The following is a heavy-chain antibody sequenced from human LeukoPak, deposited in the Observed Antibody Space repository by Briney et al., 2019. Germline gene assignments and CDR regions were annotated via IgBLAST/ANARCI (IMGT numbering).Heavy chain of an antibody. Sequence: KSGGSLRLSCAASGFTFSSYAMSWVRQAPGKGLEWVSAISGSGGSTYYADSVKGRFTISRDNSKNTLYLQMSSLRAEDTAVYYCAKARMDYYDSSGYYKAGNWFDPWGQGTLVTVSS. V-gene: IGHV3-23*01. CDR3: AKARMDYYDSSGYYKAGNWFDP. CDR1: GFTFSSYA. D-gene: IGHD3-22*01. CDR2: ISGSGGST. J-gene: IGHJ5*02.